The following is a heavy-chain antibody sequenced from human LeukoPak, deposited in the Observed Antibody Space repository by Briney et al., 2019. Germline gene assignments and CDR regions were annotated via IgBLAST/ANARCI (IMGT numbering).Heavy chain of an antibody. CDR3: ARVSSGWHGYLDY. V-gene: IGHV1-3*01. J-gene: IGHJ4*02. Sequence: ASVKVSCKASGYTFTSYAKHWVRQAPGQRLEWMGWINAGNGNATYTQKFQDRVTFTRDTSASTAYMDLSSLRSEDTAVYYCARVSSGWHGYLDYWGQGTPVTVSS. CDR2: INAGNGNA. D-gene: IGHD6-25*01. CDR1: GYTFTSYA.